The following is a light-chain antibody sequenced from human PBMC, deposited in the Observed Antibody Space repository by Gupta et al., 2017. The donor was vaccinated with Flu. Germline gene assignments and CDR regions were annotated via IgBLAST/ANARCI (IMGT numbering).Light chain of an antibody. Sequence: DIQMTQSPSTLSASVGDRVTITCRASQSVSFWLAWYQQKPGKAPKLLIYKASGLESGAPSRFSGSGSGTEFTLTISSLQPDDFATYYCQQYNSYWTFGQGTKVEIK. CDR3: QQYNSYWT. CDR1: QSVSFW. V-gene: IGKV1-5*03. CDR2: KAS. J-gene: IGKJ1*01.